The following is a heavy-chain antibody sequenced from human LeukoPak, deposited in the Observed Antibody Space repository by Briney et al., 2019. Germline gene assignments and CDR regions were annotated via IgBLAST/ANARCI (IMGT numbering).Heavy chain of an antibody. CDR3: AKENGSYYGVADY. V-gene: IGHV3-23*01. CDR1: GFTFSSYA. CDR2: ISGSGGST. J-gene: IGHJ4*02. Sequence: GGSLRLSCAASGFTFSSYAMGWVRQAPGKGLEWVSSISGSGGSTYYADSVKGRFTISRDNSKNTLYLQMNSLRADDTAVYYCAKENGSYYGVADYWGQGTLVTVSS. D-gene: IGHD1-26*01.